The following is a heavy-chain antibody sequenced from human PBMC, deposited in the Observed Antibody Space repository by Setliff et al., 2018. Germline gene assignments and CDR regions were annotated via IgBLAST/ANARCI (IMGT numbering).Heavy chain of an antibody. V-gene: IGHV3-30-3*01. CDR3: AKDRGTGWYMVFN. D-gene: IGHD6-19*01. J-gene: IGHJ4*02. CDR2: ITFDGSNK. Sequence: LRLSCAASGFTFGSTAMHWVRQAPGKGLEWVALITFDGSNKYYTDSVKGRFTISRDISKNTLYLQMNSLRPEDTAVYYCAKDRGTGWYMVFNWGQGTLVTVSS. CDR1: GFTFGSTA.